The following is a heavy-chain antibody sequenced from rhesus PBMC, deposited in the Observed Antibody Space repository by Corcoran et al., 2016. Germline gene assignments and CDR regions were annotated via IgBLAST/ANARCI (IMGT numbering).Heavy chain of an antibody. CDR1: GGSISDDYY. D-gene: IGHD3-16*01. V-gene: IGHV4-106*01. Sequence: QVQLPESGPGLVKHSETLSLTCAVSGGSISDDYYWSWIRKPPGKGLEWIGYIYGSGGGTNYNPYLKYRVTISIDTSKNQCSLKLSSVTAADTAVDYCASRGDYYSGSYRFDYWGQGVLVTVSS. CDR2: IYGSGGGT. J-gene: IGHJ4*01. CDR3: ASRGDYYSGSYRFDY.